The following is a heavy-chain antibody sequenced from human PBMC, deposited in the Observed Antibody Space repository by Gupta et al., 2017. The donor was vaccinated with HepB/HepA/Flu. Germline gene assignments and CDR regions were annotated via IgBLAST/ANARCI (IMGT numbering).Heavy chain of an antibody. Sequence: EVQLVESGGGLVQPGGSLRLSCAASGFTFSLYWMSWVRQAPGKGLEWVANIKQDGSEKYYVDSVKGRFTISRDNAKNSLYLQMNSLRAEDTAVYYCARDWSDGYNYIVAQFDNWGQGTLVTVSS. J-gene: IGHJ4*02. CDR3: ARDWSDGYNYIVAQFDN. D-gene: IGHD5-24*01. CDR1: GFTFSLYW. CDR2: IKQDGSEK. V-gene: IGHV3-7*01.